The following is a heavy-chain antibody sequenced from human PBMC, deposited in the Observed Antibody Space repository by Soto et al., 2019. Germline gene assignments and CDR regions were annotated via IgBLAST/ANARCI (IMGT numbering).Heavy chain of an antibody. CDR3: ARETRSVEAPYHYYGLDV. V-gene: IGHV3-30*03. J-gene: IGHJ6*02. CDR2: ISNDGSKK. CDR1: GFTFNRHG. D-gene: IGHD1-1*01. Sequence: GGSLRLSCAPSGFTFNRHGMHWVRQAPGKGLEWVAVISNDGSKKYYADSVKGRFTISRDNSKNTLYLQMNSLRHEDTAMYYCARETRSVEAPYHYYGLDVWGQGTPVTVSS.